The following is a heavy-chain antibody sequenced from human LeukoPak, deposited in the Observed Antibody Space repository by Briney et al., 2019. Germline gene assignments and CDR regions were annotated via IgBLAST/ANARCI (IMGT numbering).Heavy chain of an antibody. CDR3: TRDSCISDVYYGMDV. CDR1: GFTFSSYW. V-gene: IGHV3-74*01. Sequence: GGSLRLSCAASGFTFSSYWMHWVRQAPGKGLVWVSRINPDGSHTSYADSVKGRFTISRDNAKNTLYLQMNSLRAEDAAVYFCTRDSCISDVYYGMDVWGQGAAVTVSS. J-gene: IGHJ6*02. CDR2: INPDGSHT. D-gene: IGHD2-15*01.